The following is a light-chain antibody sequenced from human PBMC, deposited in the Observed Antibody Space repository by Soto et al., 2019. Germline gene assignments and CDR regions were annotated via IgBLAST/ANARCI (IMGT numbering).Light chain of an antibody. CDR2: DVS. CDR1: SRDVGAYDY. J-gene: IGLJ2*01. Sequence: QSALTQPASVSGSPGQSITISCTGTSRDVGAYDYVSWYQQHPGKAPKLMIFDVSYRPSGVSNRFSGSKSGNTASLTISGLQAEDEADYYCSSYTTISTRVFGGGTQLTVL. V-gene: IGLV2-14*03. CDR3: SSYTTISTRV.